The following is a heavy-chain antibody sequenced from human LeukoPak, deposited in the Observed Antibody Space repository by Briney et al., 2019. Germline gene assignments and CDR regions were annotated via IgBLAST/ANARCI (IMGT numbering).Heavy chain of an antibody. D-gene: IGHD1-26*01. Sequence: SETLSLTCTVSGGSISSYYWSWIRQPPGKGLEWIGYIYSSGSTYYNPSLKSRVTISSDTSKNQFSLRLSSVTAADTAMYYCARDWDRPYYYGMDVWGQGTTVTVSS. CDR2: IYSSGST. V-gene: IGHV4-4*09. J-gene: IGHJ6*02. CDR3: ARDWDRPYYYGMDV. CDR1: GGSISSYY.